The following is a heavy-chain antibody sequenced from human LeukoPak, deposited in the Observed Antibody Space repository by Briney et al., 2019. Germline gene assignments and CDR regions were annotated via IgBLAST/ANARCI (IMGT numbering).Heavy chain of an antibody. CDR1: GGSFSGYY. J-gene: IGHJ4*02. CDR3: ARDSSPATGFDY. V-gene: IGHV4-34*01. D-gene: IGHD5-12*01. Sequence: SETLSLTCAVYGGSFSGYYWSWIRQPPVKGLEWIGEINHSGSTNYNPSLKSRVTISVDTSKNQFSLKLSSVTAADTAVYYCARDSSPATGFDYWGQGTLVTVSS. CDR2: INHSGST.